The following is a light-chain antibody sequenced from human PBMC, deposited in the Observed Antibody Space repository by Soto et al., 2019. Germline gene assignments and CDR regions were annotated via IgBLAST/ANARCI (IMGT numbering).Light chain of an antibody. CDR2: EVS. V-gene: IGLV2-8*01. CDR1: SSDVGGYNY. J-gene: IGLJ2*01. CDR3: SSFAGRNNFVV. Sequence: QSVLTKPPSASGSPGQSVTISCTGTSSDVGGYNYVSWYQQHPGKAPKLMIYEVSKRPSGVPDRFSGSKSGNTASLTVSGLQAEDEADYYCSSFAGRNNFVVFGGGTKLTVL.